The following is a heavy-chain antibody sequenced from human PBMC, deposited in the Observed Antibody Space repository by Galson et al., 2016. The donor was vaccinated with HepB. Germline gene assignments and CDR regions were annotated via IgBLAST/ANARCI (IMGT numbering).Heavy chain of an antibody. Sequence: SLRLSCAVSGVTVTSMFMNWVRQAPGKGLEWVSVIHGVGNIYYADSVRGRFTISRDNRENMVYLQMNSLRAEDTAVYYCAGEIGVANVIDVWGQGTTVTVS. D-gene: IGHD2-15*01. CDR1: GVTVTSMF. CDR3: AGEIGVANVIDV. V-gene: IGHV3-53*01. CDR2: IHGVGNI. J-gene: IGHJ6*02.